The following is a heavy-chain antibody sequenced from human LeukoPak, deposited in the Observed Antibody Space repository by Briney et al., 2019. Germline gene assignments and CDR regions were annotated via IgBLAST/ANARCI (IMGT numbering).Heavy chain of an antibody. CDR2: INPNSGDT. Sequence: ASVKVSCKASGYTFTGYHMHWVRQAPGQGLEWMGRINPNSGDTNYAQNFQGRVTMTRDTSISTAYMELSRLRSDDTAVYYCARDYCSSTSCLFEYWGQGTLVTVSS. D-gene: IGHD2-2*01. CDR3: ARDYCSSTSCLFEY. V-gene: IGHV1-2*06. CDR1: GYTFTGYH. J-gene: IGHJ4*02.